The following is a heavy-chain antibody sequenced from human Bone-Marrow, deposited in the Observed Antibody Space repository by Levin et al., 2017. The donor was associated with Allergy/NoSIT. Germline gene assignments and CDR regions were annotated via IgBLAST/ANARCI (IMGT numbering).Heavy chain of an antibody. V-gene: IGHV3-23*01. J-gene: IGHJ6*03. Sequence: PGGSLRLSCAASGFTFSSYAMSWVRQAPGKGLEWVSAISGSGGSTYYADSVKGRFTISRDNSKNTLYLQMNSLRAEDTAVYYCAKEGDSSSWYYYYYYMDVWGKGTTVTVSS. CDR2: ISGSGGST. CDR3: AKEGDSSSWYYYYYYMDV. CDR1: GFTFSSYA. D-gene: IGHD6-13*01.